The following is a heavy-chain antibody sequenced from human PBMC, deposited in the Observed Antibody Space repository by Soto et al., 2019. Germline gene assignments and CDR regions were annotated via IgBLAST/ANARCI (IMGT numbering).Heavy chain of an antibody. CDR3: TRDYDSSPLDY. CDR1: AFNFADYA. J-gene: IGHJ4*02. Sequence: SLRLSCTASAFNFADYAINWVRQVPGKGLEWVGFIRAKAHGGTTDYAASVKGRFTISRDDSKSIAYLQMNSLKTEDTALYCCTRDYDSSPLDYWGQGTRVTVSS. D-gene: IGHD3-22*01. CDR2: IRAKAHGGTT. V-gene: IGHV3-49*04.